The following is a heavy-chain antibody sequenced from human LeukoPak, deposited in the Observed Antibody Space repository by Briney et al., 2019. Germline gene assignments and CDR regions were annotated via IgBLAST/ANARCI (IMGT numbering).Heavy chain of an antibody. D-gene: IGHD6-13*01. J-gene: IGHJ4*02. CDR2: ISAYNGNT. CDR3: ARDPASTGYSSSWGYFDY. V-gene: IGHV1-18*01. CDR1: GYTFTSYG. Sequence: ASVKVSCKASGYTFTSYGISWVRQAPGQGLEWMGWISAYNGNTNYAQKLQGRVTMTTDTSTSTAYMELRSLRSDDTAVYYCARDPASTGYSSSWGYFDYWGQGTLVTVSS.